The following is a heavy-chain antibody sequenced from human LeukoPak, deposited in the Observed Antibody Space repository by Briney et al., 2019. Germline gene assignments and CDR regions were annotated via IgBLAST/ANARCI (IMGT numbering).Heavy chain of an antibody. J-gene: IGHJ4*02. CDR2: INTTSGGT. CDR1: GYTFTGYY. CDR3: ARNFFGVVIWGFAG. Sequence: ASVKVSCKASGYTFTGYYMHWVRQAPRQGLDWIGGINTTSGGTNYAQKFQGRVTMTRATSLSTAYMELSRLRSDDTAVYYCARNFFGVVIWGFAGWGQGTLVTVPS. D-gene: IGHD3-3*01. V-gene: IGHV1-2*02.